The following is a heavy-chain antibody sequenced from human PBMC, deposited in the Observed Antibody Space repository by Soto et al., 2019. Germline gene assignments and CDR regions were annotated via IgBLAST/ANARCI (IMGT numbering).Heavy chain of an antibody. CDR3: ARDTNGFDV. Sequence: QVQLVQSGAEVKKPGASVKVSCKASGYTFTSYDINWVRQATGQGLEWMGWVNPNSGNTGYAQKFQGRVTMTRDTSIGTAYMELTSLRPEDTAFYYCARDTNGFDVWGQGTMVTVSS. CDR1: GYTFTSYD. J-gene: IGHJ3*01. V-gene: IGHV1-8*01. CDR2: VNPNSGNT.